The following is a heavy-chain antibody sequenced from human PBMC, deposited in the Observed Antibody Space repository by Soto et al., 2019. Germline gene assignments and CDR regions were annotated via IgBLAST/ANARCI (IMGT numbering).Heavy chain of an antibody. Sequence: PSETLSLTCTVSGGSISSYYWSWIRQPPGKGLEWIGYIYYSGSTNYNPSLKSRVTISVDTSKNQFSLKLSSVTAADTAVYYCAIAVAVIFVNYYYYYYMDVRGKGTTVTVSS. CDR2: IYYSGST. J-gene: IGHJ6*03. CDR3: AIAVAVIFVNYYYYYYMDV. V-gene: IGHV4-59*08. CDR1: GGSISSYY. D-gene: IGHD6-19*01.